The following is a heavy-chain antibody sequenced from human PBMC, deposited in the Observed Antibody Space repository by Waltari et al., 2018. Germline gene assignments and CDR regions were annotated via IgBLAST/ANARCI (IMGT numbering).Heavy chain of an antibody. CDR1: GGSISSSSYY. D-gene: IGHD4-17*01. V-gene: IGHV4-39*07. CDR2: IFHSGRT. Sequence: QLQLQESGPGLVKPSETLSLTCTVSGGSISSSSYYWGWIRQPPGKGLGWIGSIFHSGRTYYNPALKSRVTISVDTSKNQFSRKLSSGTAADTAVYYWASLRTTTVTTGWGQGTLVTVSS. J-gene: IGHJ4*02. CDR3: ASLRTTTVTTG.